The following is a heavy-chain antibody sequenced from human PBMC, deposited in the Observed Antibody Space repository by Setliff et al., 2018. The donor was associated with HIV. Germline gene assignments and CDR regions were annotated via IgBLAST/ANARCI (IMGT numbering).Heavy chain of an antibody. Sequence: ASVKVSCKASGYSFITYGITWVRQAPGRGLEWMGWISISKGKTDYAQKFQGRVIMTTDTSTSTAYMELRSLRSDDTAVYYCARDNKVAPLDFWGQGTLVTVSS. D-gene: IGHD5-12*01. J-gene: IGHJ4*02. CDR2: ISISKGKT. V-gene: IGHV1-18*01. CDR3: ARDNKVAPLDF. CDR1: GYSFITYG.